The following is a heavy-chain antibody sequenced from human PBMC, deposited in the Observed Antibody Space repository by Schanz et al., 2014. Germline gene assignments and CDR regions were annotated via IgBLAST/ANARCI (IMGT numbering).Heavy chain of an antibody. CDR2: IYIGGNT. J-gene: IGHJ2*01. CDR3: AKDAPYPFDL. Sequence: EVQLVESGGGLVQPGGSLRLSCAASGFSVGNKYMNWVRQAPGKGLEWVSFIYIGGNTYYADSVKGRFTISRDNSRDTVYLQMNSLRADDTAMYYCAKDAPYPFDLWGRGTLITVSS. CDR1: GFSVGNKY. V-gene: IGHV3-66*01.